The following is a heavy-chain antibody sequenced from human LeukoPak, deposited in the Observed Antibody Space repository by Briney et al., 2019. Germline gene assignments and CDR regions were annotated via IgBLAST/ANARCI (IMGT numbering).Heavy chain of an antibody. CDR3: ARSITMVRGFDY. CDR1: GGSINSGGYY. Sequence: SQTPSLTCTVSGGSINSGGYYWNWIRQHPGKGLEWIGSIYYSGSTYYNPSLKSRLTISVDTSKNHFSLKLSSVTAADTAIYYCARSITMVRGFDYWGQGTLVTVSS. CDR2: IYYSGST. J-gene: IGHJ4*02. D-gene: IGHD3-10*01. V-gene: IGHV4-31*03.